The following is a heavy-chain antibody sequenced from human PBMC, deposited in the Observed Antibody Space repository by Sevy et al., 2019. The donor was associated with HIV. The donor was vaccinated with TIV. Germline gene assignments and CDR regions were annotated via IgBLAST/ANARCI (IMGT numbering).Heavy chain of an antibody. D-gene: IGHD1-26*01. J-gene: IGHJ4*02. CDR3: AKRGAVGPMFFDY. Sequence: GGSLRLSCAASGFTFSNYVMTWVRQAPGKGLEWVSTISGGSGDTYYADSVKGRFTISRDNSKNTLYLQMNSLRAEDTAVYYCAKRGAVGPMFFDYWGQGTPVTISS. V-gene: IGHV3-23*01. CDR1: GFTFSNYV. CDR2: ISGGSGDT.